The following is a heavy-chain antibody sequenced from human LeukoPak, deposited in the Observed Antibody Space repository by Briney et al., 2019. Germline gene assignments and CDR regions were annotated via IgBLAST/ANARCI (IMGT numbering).Heavy chain of an antibody. J-gene: IGHJ6*04. D-gene: IGHD3-10*01. CDR3: ARALLWFGEGAFDI. CDR2: INPNSGGT. CDR1: VGTFSSYA. V-gene: IGHV1-2*02. Sequence: ASVKVSCKAYVGTFSSYAISWVRQAPGQGLEWMGWINPNSGGTNYAQKFQGRVTMTRDTSISTAYMELSRLRSDDTAVYYCARALLWFGEGAFDIWGKGTTVTVSS.